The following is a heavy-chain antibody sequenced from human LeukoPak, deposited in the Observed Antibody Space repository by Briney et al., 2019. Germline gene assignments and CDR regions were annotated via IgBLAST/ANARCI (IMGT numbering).Heavy chain of an antibody. CDR1: GYTFTGYY. D-gene: IGHD6-19*01. V-gene: IGHV1-8*02. CDR2: INPNSGNT. Sequence: ASVKVSCKASGYTFTGYYMHWVRQAPGQGLEWMGWINPNSGNTGYAQKFQGRVTMTRNTSISTAYMELSSLRSEDTAVYCCARGGGIAVAGITNFDYWGQGTLVTVSS. CDR3: ARGGGIAVAGITNFDY. J-gene: IGHJ4*02.